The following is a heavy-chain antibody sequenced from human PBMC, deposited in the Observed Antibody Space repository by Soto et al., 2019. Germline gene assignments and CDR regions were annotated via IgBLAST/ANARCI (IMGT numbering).Heavy chain of an antibody. Sequence: TGGSLRLSRSASGFTFNSYAMHWVRQAPGKGLEFVSAISSYGADTYYADSVKGRFAISRDNSKNTLYLQMSSLRAEDTALYYCVKEGYMRSDWYGQFDYWGQGALVTVSS. CDR3: VKEGYMRSDWYGQFDY. V-gene: IGHV3-64D*06. CDR2: ISSYGADT. J-gene: IGHJ4*02. CDR1: GFTFNSYA. D-gene: IGHD6-19*01.